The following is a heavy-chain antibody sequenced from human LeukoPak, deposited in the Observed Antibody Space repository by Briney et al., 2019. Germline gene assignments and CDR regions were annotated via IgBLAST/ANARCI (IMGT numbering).Heavy chain of an antibody. D-gene: IGHD6-6*01. CDR1: GGSFSGYY. V-gene: IGHV3-23*01. CDR3: ATRQLTFYSSSTEYFQH. J-gene: IGHJ1*01. CDR2: ISGSGGST. Sequence: ETLSLTCAVYGGSFSGYYWSWVRQAPGKGLEWVSAISGSGGSTYYADSVKGRFTISRDNSKNTLYLQMNSLRAEDTAVYYCATRQLTFYSSSTEYFQHWGQGTLVTVSS.